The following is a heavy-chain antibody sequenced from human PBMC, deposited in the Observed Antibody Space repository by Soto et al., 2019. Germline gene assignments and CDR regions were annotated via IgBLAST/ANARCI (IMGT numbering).Heavy chain of an antibody. D-gene: IGHD6-19*01. V-gene: IGHV3-30-3*01. J-gene: IGHJ4*02. CDR1: GFTFSSYA. CDR2: ISYDGSNK. CDR3: GRDWSGIAVAGTY. Sequence: QVQLVESGGGVVQPGRSLRLSCAASGFTFSSYAMHWVRQAPGKGLEWVAVISYDGSNKYYADSVKGRFTISRDNSKNTLYLQMNSLRAEDTAVYYCGRDWSGIAVAGTYWGQGTLVTVSS.